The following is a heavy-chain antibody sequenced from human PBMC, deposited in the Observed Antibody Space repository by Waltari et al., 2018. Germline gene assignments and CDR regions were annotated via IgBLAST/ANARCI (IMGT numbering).Heavy chain of an antibody. CDR2: IKPDGSDK. V-gene: IGHV3-7*01. Sequence: EVQLVESGGGLVQPGGSLRLSCAASGFPFNNWMSWVRQAPGKGLEWVANIKPDGSDKNYADSGKGRFTISIDNVKNSLYLQMNSLSLEDTAVYYCARELHWSARDYWGQGTLVTVSS. CDR1: GFPFNNW. D-gene: IGHD3-3*01. J-gene: IGHJ4*02. CDR3: ARELHWSARDY.